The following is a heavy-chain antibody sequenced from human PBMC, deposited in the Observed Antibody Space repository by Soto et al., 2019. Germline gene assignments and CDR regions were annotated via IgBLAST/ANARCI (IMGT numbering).Heavy chain of an antibody. CDR1: GDIFDSLT. CDR2: IIPVLGMA. Sequence: QVQLVQSGAEMKKPGSSVKVSCQASGDIFDSLTINWVRQAPGQGLEWMGRIIPVLGMATYAQKFQGRVTIIADKSTSTVYMELSRLTSEDTAVYDCARELGGYDYLYYYYYMDVWGEGTTVTVSS. J-gene: IGHJ6*03. CDR3: ARELGGYDYLYYYYYMDV. D-gene: IGHD5-12*01. V-gene: IGHV1-69*08.